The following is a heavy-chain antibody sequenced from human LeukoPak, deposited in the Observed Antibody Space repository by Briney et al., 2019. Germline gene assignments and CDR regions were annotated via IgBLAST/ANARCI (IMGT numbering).Heavy chain of an antibody. CDR1: GFTFSSAG. D-gene: IGHD2-15*01. Sequence: GGSLRLSCAASGFTFSSAGMNWVRQAPGKGLEWVSYISSSSSTIYYADSVKGRFTISRDNAKNSLYLQMNSLRAEDTAVYYCARGADIVVVVAATQYYFDYWGQGTLVTVSS. J-gene: IGHJ4*02. CDR2: ISSSSSTI. V-gene: IGHV3-48*01. CDR3: ARGADIVVVVAATQYYFDY.